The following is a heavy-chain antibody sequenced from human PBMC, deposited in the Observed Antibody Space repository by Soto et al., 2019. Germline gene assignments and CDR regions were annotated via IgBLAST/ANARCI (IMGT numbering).Heavy chain of an antibody. CDR3: ARGGSDYYFDC. V-gene: IGHV3-64*01. CDR1: GFTFSSYA. CDR2: INRNGGST. Sequence: EVQLVESGGGLVQPGGSLRLSCAASGFTFSSYAMHWVRQAPGKGLEYVSTINRNGGSTYYANSVKGRFTISRDNSKKPLYLQMGSLRAEDMAVYYCARGGSDYYFDCWGQGTLVTVSS. J-gene: IGHJ4*02. D-gene: IGHD2-21*02.